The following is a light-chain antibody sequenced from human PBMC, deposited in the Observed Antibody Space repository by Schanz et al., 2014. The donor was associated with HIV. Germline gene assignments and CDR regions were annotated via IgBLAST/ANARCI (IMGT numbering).Light chain of an antibody. CDR3: QQSYSAPFT. CDR1: RTISTY. V-gene: IGKV1-39*01. Sequence: IQMTQSPSSLSASVRDSVTVTCRSSRTISTYLNWYQQKPGRAPKLLIYAASTLESGVPSRFSGSGSGTDFTLTISSLQPEDSATYYCQQSYSAPFTFGGGTRVEI. CDR2: AAS. J-gene: IGKJ4*01.